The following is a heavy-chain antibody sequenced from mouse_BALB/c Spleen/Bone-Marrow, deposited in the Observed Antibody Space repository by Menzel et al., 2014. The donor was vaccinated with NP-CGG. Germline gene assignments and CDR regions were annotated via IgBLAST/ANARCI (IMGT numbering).Heavy chain of an antibody. Sequence: EVKLMESGGGLVKSGGSLKLSCAASGFTFSNYGMSWVRQTPEKRLEWVATISGGGSYTFYSDSVKGRFTISRDNAKNNLHLQLSSLRSEDTALYYCARHAYYDQTEVSFVYWGQGTLVTVSA. D-gene: IGHD2-4*01. J-gene: IGHJ3*01. V-gene: IGHV5-9-2*01. CDR3: ARHAYYDQTEVSFVY. CDR2: ISGGGSYT. CDR1: GFTFSNYG.